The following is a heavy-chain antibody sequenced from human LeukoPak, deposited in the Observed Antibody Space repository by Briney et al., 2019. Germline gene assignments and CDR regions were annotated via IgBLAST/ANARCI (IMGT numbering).Heavy chain of an antibody. V-gene: IGHV4-59*01. J-gene: IGHJ4*02. CDR1: GGSIRSYY. D-gene: IGHD5-24*01. Sequence: SKTLSLTYTVSGGSIRSYYWSWIRQPPGKGLEGFGYSYYSIITNGDPAIKCRPTIPGDATMYQFSQKLSAVTAADTAVYYGARGSPDSSAMHPGWWLQFYCWGQATLVSASS. CDR3: ARGSPDSSAMHPGWWLQFYC. CDR2: SYYSIIT.